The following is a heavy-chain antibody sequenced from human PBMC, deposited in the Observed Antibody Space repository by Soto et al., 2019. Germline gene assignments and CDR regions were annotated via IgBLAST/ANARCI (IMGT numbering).Heavy chain of an antibody. V-gene: IGHV4-4*01. CDR1: GGSISSGNW. Sequence: LSLTCAVSGGSISSGNWWSWVRQSPGKGLEWIGEIYHSGSTNYNPSLKSRVTISVDKSKNQFSLKLRSVTAADTAVYFCATLRGLGVVSPYFDYWGQGLMVTVSS. CDR3: ATLRGLGVVSPYFDY. D-gene: IGHD3-10*01. J-gene: IGHJ4*02. CDR2: IYHSGST.